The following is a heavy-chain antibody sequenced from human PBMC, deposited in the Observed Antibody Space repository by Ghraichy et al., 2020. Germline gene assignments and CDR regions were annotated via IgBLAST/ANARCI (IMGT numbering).Heavy chain of an antibody. CDR3: ARGGGNFDL. Sequence: GGSLRLSCAASGFTFSAYWMSWVRQVPGKGLEWVANIKQDGSAQNYVDSVRGRFTISRDNAKSSLFLQMDSLRVEDTALYYCARGGGNFDLWGQGSLVTVSS. J-gene: IGHJ4*02. CDR1: GFTFSAYW. CDR2: IKQDGSAQ. V-gene: IGHV3-7*01. D-gene: IGHD4-23*01.